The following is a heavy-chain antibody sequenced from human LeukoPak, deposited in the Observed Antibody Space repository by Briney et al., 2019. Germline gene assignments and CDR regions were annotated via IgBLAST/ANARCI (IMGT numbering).Heavy chain of an antibody. D-gene: IGHD6-19*01. CDR3: AKDHGTAVAGFYY. Sequence: GGSLRLSCAASGFPFSKFEMSWARQAPGKGLEWVSFISVTGDNTHYADSVKGRFTVSRDTSKNTLYLQMNSLRAEDTAIYYCAKDHGTAVAGFYYWGQGTLVTVSS. CDR2: ISVTGDNT. V-gene: IGHV3-23*01. CDR1: GFPFSKFE. J-gene: IGHJ4*02.